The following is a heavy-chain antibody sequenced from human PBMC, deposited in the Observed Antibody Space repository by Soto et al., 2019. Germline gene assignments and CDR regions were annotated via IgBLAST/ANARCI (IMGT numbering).Heavy chain of an antibody. CDR1: GFTFSSYG. CDR3: AKDPYYDFWSGYYYYGMDV. Sequence: GSLRLSCAASGFTFSSYGMHWVRQAPGKGLEWVAVISYDGSNKHYADSVKGRFTISRDNSKNTLYLQMNSLRAEDTAVYYCAKDPYYDFWSGYYYYGMDVWGQGTTVTVSS. V-gene: IGHV3-30*18. J-gene: IGHJ6*02. D-gene: IGHD3-3*01. CDR2: ISYDGSNK.